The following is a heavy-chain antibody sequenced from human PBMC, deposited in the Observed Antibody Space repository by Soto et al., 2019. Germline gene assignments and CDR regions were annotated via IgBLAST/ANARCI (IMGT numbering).Heavy chain of an antibody. V-gene: IGHV4-34*01. Sequence: SETLSLTCAVYGGSFSGYYWSWIRQPPEKGLEWIGEINHSGSTNYNPSLKSRVSISVDTSKNQFSLRLTSVIAADTAVYYCARDMPYAAGSLAGCDYWGQGILVTVSS. CDR2: INHSGST. CDR3: ARDMPYAAGSLAGCDY. CDR1: GGSFSGYY. J-gene: IGHJ4*02. D-gene: IGHD1-26*01.